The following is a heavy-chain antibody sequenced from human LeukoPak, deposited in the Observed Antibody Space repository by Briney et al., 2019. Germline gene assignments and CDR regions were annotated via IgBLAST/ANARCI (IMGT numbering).Heavy chain of an antibody. CDR1: GFTFSDYY. V-gene: IGHV3-11*01. CDR2: ISSSGSTI. CDR3: ARDRGMAPRYYYYMDV. J-gene: IGHJ6*03. D-gene: IGHD3-16*01. Sequence: GGSLRLSCAASGFTFSDYYMSWIPQAPGKGLEWVSYISSSGSTIYYADSVKGRFTISRDNAKNSLYLQMNSLRAEDTAVYYCARDRGMAPRYYYYMDVWGKGTTVTVSS.